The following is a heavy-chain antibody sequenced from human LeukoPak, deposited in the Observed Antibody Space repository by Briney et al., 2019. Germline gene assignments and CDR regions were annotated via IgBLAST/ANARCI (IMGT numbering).Heavy chain of an antibody. CDR3: ARDLSSGGWALEFDY. CDR2: ISAHSGNT. Sequence: ASVRVSYKTSGYTFSTYGITWVRQAPGQRFQWMGWISAHSGNTNYAENFQGRISLITDTSATTPYMELRSLTSDDTAVYYCARDLSSGGWALEFDYWGQGSLVTVAS. V-gene: IGHV1-18*01. D-gene: IGHD1-1*01. J-gene: IGHJ4*02. CDR1: GYTFSTYG.